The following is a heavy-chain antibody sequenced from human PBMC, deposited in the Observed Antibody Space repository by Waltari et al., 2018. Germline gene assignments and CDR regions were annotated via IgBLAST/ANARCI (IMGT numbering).Heavy chain of an antibody. D-gene: IGHD4-17*01. Sequence: EVQLVVSGGGLVQPGGSLGLSCAASGFTYSMYWMNWVRQAPGKGLVWVSRSNSDGSSTSYADSVKGRFTISKDNAKNTVYLQMNSLRAEDTAIYYCARGARRTTVTTGWWYFDLRGRGTLVTVSS. CDR1: GFTYSMYW. V-gene: IGHV3-74*01. J-gene: IGHJ2*01. CDR2: SNSDGSST. CDR3: ARGARRTTVTTGWWYFDL.